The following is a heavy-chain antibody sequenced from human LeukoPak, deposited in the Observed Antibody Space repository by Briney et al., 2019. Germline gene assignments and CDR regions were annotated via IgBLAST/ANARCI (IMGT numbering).Heavy chain of an antibody. CDR1: GGSISSSSYY. J-gene: IGHJ6*03. CDR3: AGATNHYYYYYMDV. D-gene: IGHD5-24*01. CDR2: IYYSGST. V-gene: IGHV4-39*01. Sequence: SETLSLTCTVSGGSISSSSYYWGWIRQPPGKGLEWIGSIYYSGSTYYNPSLKSRVTISVDTSKNQFSLKLSSVTAADTAMYYCAGATNHYYYYYMDVWGKGTTVTVSS.